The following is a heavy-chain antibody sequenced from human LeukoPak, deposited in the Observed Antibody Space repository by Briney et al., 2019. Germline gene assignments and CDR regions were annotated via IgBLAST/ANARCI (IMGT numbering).Heavy chain of an antibody. D-gene: IGHD2-2*01. Sequence: PGGSLRLSSAASGFTFSSYEMNWVRQAPGKGREWVSYISSSGSTIYYADSVKGRFTISRDNAKNSLYLQMNSLRAEDTAVYYCARRLGYCSSTSCSKWGQGTLVTVSS. J-gene: IGHJ4*02. CDR3: ARRLGYCSSTSCSK. V-gene: IGHV3-48*03. CDR1: GFTFSSYE. CDR2: ISSSGSTI.